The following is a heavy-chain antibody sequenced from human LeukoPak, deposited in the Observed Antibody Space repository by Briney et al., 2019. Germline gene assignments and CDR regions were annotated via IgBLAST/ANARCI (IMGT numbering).Heavy chain of an antibody. CDR3: AREQGVRERQGKAFDI. V-gene: IGHV3-30*19. J-gene: IGHJ3*02. D-gene: IGHD1-26*01. Sequence: GGSLRLSCAASGFTFSTYGMHGVRQAPGKGLEWVAVISYDGSNKYYADSVKGRFTISRDNSKNTLYLQMNGLRAEDTAVYYCAREQGVRERQGKAFDIWGQGTMVTVSS. CDR2: ISYDGSNK. CDR1: GFTFSTYG.